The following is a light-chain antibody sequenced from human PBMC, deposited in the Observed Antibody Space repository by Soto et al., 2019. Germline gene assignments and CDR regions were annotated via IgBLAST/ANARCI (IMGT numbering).Light chain of an antibody. J-gene: IGKJ1*01. V-gene: IGKV1-39*01. CDR3: HQTASNPWT. Sequence: ILLTQSPSSLSASVGDRVTITCRASQGIDSSFAWYQEKPGKAPKLLIYAASSLHSGVPSTFSGSGSGTDFALTISSLQPEDFATYYCHQTASNPWTFAQGTKVDI. CDR2: AAS. CDR1: QGIDSS.